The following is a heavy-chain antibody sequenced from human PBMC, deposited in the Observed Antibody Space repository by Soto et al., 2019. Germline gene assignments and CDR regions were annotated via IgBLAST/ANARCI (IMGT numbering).Heavy chain of an antibody. Sequence: EVQLLESGGGLVQPGGSLRLSCAXSXXTFSSYAXSWVRQAPGKGLEWVSAISGSGGSTYYADSVKGRFTISRDNSKNTLYLQMNSLRAEDTAVYYCARSTPIDFWSGAIDYWGQGTLVTVSS. V-gene: IGHV3-23*01. CDR3: ARSTPIDFWSGAIDY. J-gene: IGHJ4*02. D-gene: IGHD3-3*01. CDR1: XXTFSSYA. CDR2: ISGSGGST.